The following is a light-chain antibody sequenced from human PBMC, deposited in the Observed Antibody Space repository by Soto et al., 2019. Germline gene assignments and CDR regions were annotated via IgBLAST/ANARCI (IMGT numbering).Light chain of an antibody. Sequence: EIVLTQSPATLSLSPGERATLSCRASQSVSSYLAWYQQRPGQAPRLLIYDASNRATGIQARFSGSGSGTDFTLTISSLEPEDFAVYYCQQRSNWPPIFGQGTRLEI. V-gene: IGKV3-11*01. CDR1: QSVSSY. CDR3: QQRSNWPPI. CDR2: DAS. J-gene: IGKJ5*01.